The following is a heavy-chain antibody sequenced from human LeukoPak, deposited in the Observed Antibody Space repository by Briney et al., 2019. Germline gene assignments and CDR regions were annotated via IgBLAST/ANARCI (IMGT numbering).Heavy chain of an antibody. V-gene: IGHV4-59*01. CDR2: IYYSGST. Sequence: PSETLSLTCTVSGGSISSYYWSWIRQPPGKGLEWIGYIYYSGSTNYNPSLKSRVTISVDTSKNQFSLKLSSVTAADTAVYYCARGRQGDLDYWGQGALVTVSS. CDR1: GGSISSYY. D-gene: IGHD3-16*01. CDR3: ARGRQGDLDY. J-gene: IGHJ4*02.